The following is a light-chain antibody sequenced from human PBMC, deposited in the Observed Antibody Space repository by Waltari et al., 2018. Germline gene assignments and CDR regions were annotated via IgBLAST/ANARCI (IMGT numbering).Light chain of an antibody. J-gene: IGLJ1*01. Sequence: SYELTQPPSASVSPGQTARITCSGHESPRQYAHWSQQKSGQAPRLVIYGDTKRPSGIPERFSGSSSGTVATLTITGAQVDDEADYYCYSSDSTGLRVFGGGTTVVVL. CDR1: ESPRQY. CDR2: GDT. CDR3: YSSDSTGLRV. V-gene: IGLV3-10*01.